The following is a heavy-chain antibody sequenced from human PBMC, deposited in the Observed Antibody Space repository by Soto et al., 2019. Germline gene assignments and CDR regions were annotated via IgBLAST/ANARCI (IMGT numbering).Heavy chain of an antibody. CDR3: ARDSIAAAGLRPSYFDY. V-gene: IGHV1-69*01. Sequence: QVQLVQSGAEVKKPGSSVKVSCKASGGTFSSYAISWVRQAPGHGLEWMGGIIPIFGTANYAQKFQGRVTISADESTSTAYMELSSLRSEDTAVYYCARDSIAAAGLRPSYFDYWGQGTLVTVSS. CDR2: IIPIFGTA. J-gene: IGHJ4*02. D-gene: IGHD6-13*01. CDR1: GGTFSSYA.